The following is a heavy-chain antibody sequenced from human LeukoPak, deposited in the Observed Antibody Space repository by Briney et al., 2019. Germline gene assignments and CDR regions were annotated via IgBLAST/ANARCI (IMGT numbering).Heavy chain of an antibody. V-gene: IGHV4-59*08. CDR1: GGSISDYY. D-gene: IGHD5-18*01. Sequence: SETLSLTCTVSGGSISDYYWSWIRQPPGKGLEWVGYIYYSGNTNYNPSLKSRVTISVDTSKNQFSLKLSSVTAADTALYYCARAGYNYGFFNLDYWGQGTLVTVSS. CDR2: IYYSGNT. J-gene: IGHJ4*02. CDR3: ARAGYNYGFFNLDY.